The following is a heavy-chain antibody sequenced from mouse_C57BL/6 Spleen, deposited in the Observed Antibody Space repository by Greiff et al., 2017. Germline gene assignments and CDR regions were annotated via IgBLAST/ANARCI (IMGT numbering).Heavy chain of an antibody. CDR3: ARRGYGSSYGYWYFDV. Sequence: QVQLQQPGAELVMPGASVKLSCKASGYTFTSYWMHWVKQRPGQGLEWLGEIDPSDSYTNYNQKFKGKSTLTVDKSSSTAYMHLSSLTSEDSAVYYCARRGYGSSYGYWYFDVWGTGTTVTVSS. D-gene: IGHD1-1*01. CDR2: IDPSDSYT. CDR1: GYTFTSYW. J-gene: IGHJ1*03. V-gene: IGHV1-69*01.